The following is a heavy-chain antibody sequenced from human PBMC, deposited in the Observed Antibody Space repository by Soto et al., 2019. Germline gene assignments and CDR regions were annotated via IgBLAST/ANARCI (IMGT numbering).Heavy chain of an antibody. D-gene: IGHD3-10*01. Sequence: QVQLVESGGGVVQPGRSLRLSCAASGFTFTGFAMYWVRQAPGKGLEWVAVTSFDGSNEYYADFVEGRFTISRDNSKNTLYLQKNSLRPEDTAVYYCARGTGFYGSGEIDYWGQGTLVTVSS. CDR3: ARGTGFYGSGEIDY. V-gene: IGHV3-30-3*01. J-gene: IGHJ4*02. CDR1: GFTFTGFA. CDR2: TSFDGSNE.